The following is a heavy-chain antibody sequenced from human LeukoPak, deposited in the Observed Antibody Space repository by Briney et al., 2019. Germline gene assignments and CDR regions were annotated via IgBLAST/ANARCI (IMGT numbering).Heavy chain of an antibody. D-gene: IGHD2-2*01. J-gene: IGHJ4*02. CDR2: ISGGSGYI. CDR3: AVGVGDH. V-gene: IGHV3-21*01. Sequence: PGGSLRLSCAASGFSFSTYSMNWVRQAPGKGLEWVAYISGGSGYIYYADSVKGRFTVSRDNAENSLYLQMNSLRAEDTAVYYCAVGVGDHWGQGTLVTVFS. CDR1: GFSFSTYS.